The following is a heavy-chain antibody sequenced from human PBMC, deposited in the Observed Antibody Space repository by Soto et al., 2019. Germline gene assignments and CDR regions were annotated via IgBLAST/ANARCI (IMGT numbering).Heavy chain of an antibody. J-gene: IGHJ4*02. D-gene: IGHD3-22*01. CDR2: IYSGGST. V-gene: IGHV3-53*01. Sequence: GGSLRLSCVASGFTVSSNYMSWVRQAPGKGLEWVSVIYSGGSTYYADSVKGRFTISRDNSKNTLYLQMNSLRAEDTAVYYCARNYYDSAGGFDYWGQGTLVTVSS. CDR3: ARNYYDSAGGFDY. CDR1: GFTVSSNY.